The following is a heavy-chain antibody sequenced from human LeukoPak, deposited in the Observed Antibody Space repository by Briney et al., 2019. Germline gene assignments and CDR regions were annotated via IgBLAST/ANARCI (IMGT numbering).Heavy chain of an antibody. CDR1: GFTFSSYG. D-gene: IGHD6-13*01. V-gene: IGHV3-74*01. J-gene: IGHJ4*02. CDR2: ISTDARTI. CDR3: VRGQATAWGLDY. Sequence: LPGGSLRLSCAASGFTFSSYGMHWVRQAPGKGLVWVSHISTDARTITYADFVKGRFTISRDNAKNTLYLQMNSLRAEDTALYYCVRGQATAWGLDYWGQGTLVTVSS.